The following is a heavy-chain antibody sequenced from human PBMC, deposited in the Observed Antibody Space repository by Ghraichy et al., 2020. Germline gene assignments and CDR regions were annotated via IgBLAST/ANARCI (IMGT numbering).Heavy chain of an antibody. D-gene: IGHD3-3*01. CDR3: ARESGRPLEWLFRGDYGMDV. CDR2: ISAYNGNT. Sequence: ASVKVPCKASGYTFTSYGISWVRQAPGQGLEWMGWISAYNGNTNYAQKLQGRVTMTTDTSTSTAYMELRSLRSDDTAVYYCARESGRPLEWLFRGDYGMDVWGQGTTVTVSS. J-gene: IGHJ6*02. V-gene: IGHV1-18*01. CDR1: GYTFTSYG.